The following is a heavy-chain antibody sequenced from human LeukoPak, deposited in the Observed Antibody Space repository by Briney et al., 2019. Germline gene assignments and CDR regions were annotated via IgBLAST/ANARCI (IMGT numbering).Heavy chain of an antibody. CDR1: GFTFSSYA. CDR2: ISGSGGST. D-gene: IGHD3-22*01. Sequence: GGSLRLSCAVSGFTFSSYAMNWVRQAPGKGLEWVSAISGSGGSTYYADSVKGRFTISRNKSKNTLYLQMNSLRAEDTAVYYCARGGTYYYDKSGINWFDPWGQGTLVTVSS. CDR3: ARGGTYYYDKSGINWFDP. V-gene: IGHV3-23*01. J-gene: IGHJ5*02.